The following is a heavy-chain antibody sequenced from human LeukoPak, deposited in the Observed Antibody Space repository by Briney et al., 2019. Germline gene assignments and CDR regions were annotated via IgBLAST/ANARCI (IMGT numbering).Heavy chain of an antibody. Sequence: SETLSLTCAVYGGSFSGYYWSWIRQPPGKGLEWIGEINHSGSTNYNPSLKSRVTISVDTSKNQFSLKLSSVTAADTAVYYCARHRRITMIVVVTLRDDAFDIWGQGTMVTVSS. CDR3: ARHRRITMIVVVTLRDDAFDI. CDR1: GGSFSGYY. V-gene: IGHV4-34*01. CDR2: INHSGST. J-gene: IGHJ3*02. D-gene: IGHD3-22*01.